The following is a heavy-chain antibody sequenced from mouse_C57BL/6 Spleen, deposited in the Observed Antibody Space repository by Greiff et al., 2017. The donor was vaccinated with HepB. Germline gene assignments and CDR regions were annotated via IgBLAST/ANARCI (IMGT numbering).Heavy chain of an antibody. J-gene: IGHJ3*01. Sequence: VMLVESGAELVRPGASVKLSCKASGYTFTDYYINWVKQRPGQGLEWIARIYPGSGNTYYNEKFKGKATLTAEKSSSTAYMQLSSLTSEDSAVYFCAGDYYGSSVFAYWGQGTLVTVSA. CDR2: IYPGSGNT. CDR1: GYTFTDYY. CDR3: AGDYYGSSVFAY. D-gene: IGHD1-1*01. V-gene: IGHV1-76*01.